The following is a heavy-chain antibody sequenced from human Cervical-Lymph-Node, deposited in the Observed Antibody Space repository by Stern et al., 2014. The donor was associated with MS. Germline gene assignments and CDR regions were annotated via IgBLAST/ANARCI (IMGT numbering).Heavy chain of an antibody. J-gene: IGHJ5*02. D-gene: IGHD6-13*01. CDR3: ARDGSSSWYDINWFDP. Sequence: QVQLVQSAAEVKTPGASVKVSCTASGYSFTSYGTNWVRQAPGQGLEWMALISADTGQTKYAQKFQGRVTMTTETSTSTAYMELRSLRSDDTAVYYCARDGSSSWYDINWFDPWGQGSLVTVSS. V-gene: IGHV1-18*01. CDR2: ISADTGQT. CDR1: GYSFTSYG.